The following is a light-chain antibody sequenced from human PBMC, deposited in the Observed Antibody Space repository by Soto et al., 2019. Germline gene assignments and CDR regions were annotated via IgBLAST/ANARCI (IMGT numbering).Light chain of an antibody. V-gene: IGKV1-8*01. CDR2: AAS. J-gene: IGKJ2*01. CDR3: QQSYSTPPYT. CDR1: QGISSY. Sequence: AIRMTQSPSSLSASTGDRVTITCRASQGISSYLAWYQQKPGKAPKLLIYAASTLQSGVPSRFSGSGSGTDFTLTISCLQSEDFATYYCQQSYSTPPYTFGQGTKLEI.